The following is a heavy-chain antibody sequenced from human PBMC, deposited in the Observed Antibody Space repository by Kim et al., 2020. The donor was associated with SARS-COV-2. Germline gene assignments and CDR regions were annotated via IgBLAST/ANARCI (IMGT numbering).Heavy chain of an antibody. D-gene: IGHD3-3*01. CDR1: GYTFTSYY. V-gene: IGHV1-46*01. CDR2: INPSGGST. Sequence: ASVKVSCKASGYTFTSYYMHWVRQAPGQGLEWMGIINPSGGSTSYAQKFQGRVTMTRDTSTSTVYMELSSLRSEDTAVYYCARVGINITIFGYSNWFDPWGQGTLVTVSS. CDR3: ARVGINITIFGYSNWFDP. J-gene: IGHJ5*02.